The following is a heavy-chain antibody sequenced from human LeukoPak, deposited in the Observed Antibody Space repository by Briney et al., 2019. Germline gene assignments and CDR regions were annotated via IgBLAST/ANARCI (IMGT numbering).Heavy chain of an antibody. D-gene: IGHD4-17*01. J-gene: IGHJ1*01. Sequence: SETLSLTCTVSGXSISSSSDYWGWIRQPPGKGLEWIGSIYYSGSTYSNPSLKSRVTISVDTSKNQFSLKLSSVTAADTAVYYCASANYGDYPYFRHWGQGTLVTVSS. CDR2: IYYSGST. CDR3: ASANYGDYPYFRH. CDR1: GXSISSSSDY. V-gene: IGHV4-39*07.